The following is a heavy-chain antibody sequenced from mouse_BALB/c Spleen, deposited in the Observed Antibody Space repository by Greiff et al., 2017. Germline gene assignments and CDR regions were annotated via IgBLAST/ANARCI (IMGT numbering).Heavy chain of an antibody. V-gene: IGHV1S22*01. CDR2: IYPGSGST. D-gene: IGHD2-4*01. CDR1: GYTFTSYW. CDR3: TRLGLRYYAMDY. Sequence: LQQPGSELVRPGASVKLSCKASGYTFTSYWMHWVKQRPGQGLEWIGNIYPGSGSTNYDEKFKIKATLTVDTSSSTAYMQLSSLTSEDSAVYYCTRLGLRYYAMDYWGQGTSVTVSS. J-gene: IGHJ4*01.